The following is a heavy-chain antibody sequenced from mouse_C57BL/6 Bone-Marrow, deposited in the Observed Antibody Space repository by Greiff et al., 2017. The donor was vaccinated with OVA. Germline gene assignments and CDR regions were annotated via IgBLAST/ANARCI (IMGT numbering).Heavy chain of an antibody. CDR2: INPYNGGT. V-gene: IGHV1-19*01. Sequence: EVQLQQSGPVLVKPGASVKMSCKASGYTFTDYYMNWVKQSHGKSLEWIGVINPYNGGTSYNQKFKGKATLTVDKSSSTAYMELNSLTSEDSAVYYCARDDGYAFAYWGKGTLVTVSA. CDR1: GYTFTDYY. J-gene: IGHJ3*01. D-gene: IGHD2-3*01. CDR3: ARDDGYAFAY.